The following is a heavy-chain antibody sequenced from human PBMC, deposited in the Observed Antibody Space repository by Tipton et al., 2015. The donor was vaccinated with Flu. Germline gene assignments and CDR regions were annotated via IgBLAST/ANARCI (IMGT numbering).Heavy chain of an antibody. J-gene: IGHJ4*02. Sequence: TLSLTCTVSGYSISSGYYWGWIRQPPGKGLEWIGSIYHSGSTHYNPSLKSRVTISVDTSKNQFSLKLSSVTAADTAVYYCARPLRLGELSPLDYWGQGTLVTVSS. D-gene: IGHD3-16*02. V-gene: IGHV4-38-2*02. CDR2: IYHSGST. CDR1: GYSISSGYY. CDR3: ARPLRLGELSPLDY.